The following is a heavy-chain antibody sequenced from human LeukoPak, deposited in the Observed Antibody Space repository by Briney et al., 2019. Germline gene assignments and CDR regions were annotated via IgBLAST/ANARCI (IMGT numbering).Heavy chain of an antibody. Sequence: SVKVSCKASGGTFSSYAISWVRQAPGQGLEWMGRIIPILGIANYAQKFQGRVTITADKSTSTAYMELSSLRSEDTAVYYCARGVIEVNWFDPWGQGTLVTVSS. D-gene: IGHD3-16*02. CDR1: GGTFSSYA. V-gene: IGHV1-69*04. CDR3: ARGVIEVNWFDP. J-gene: IGHJ5*02. CDR2: IIPILGIA.